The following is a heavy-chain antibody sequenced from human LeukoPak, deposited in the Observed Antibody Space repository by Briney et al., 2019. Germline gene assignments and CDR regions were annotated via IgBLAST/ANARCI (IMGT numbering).Heavy chain of an antibody. J-gene: IGHJ4*02. D-gene: IGHD1-26*01. CDR3: ARDATSEWELLN. Sequence: ASVKVSCKASGYTFTAYHIHWVRQAPGQGLEWMGRINPNSGGTNYVQKFQGRVTMTRATSISTAYMDLSGLTSDDTAVYYCARDATSEWELLNWGQGTLVTVSS. V-gene: IGHV1-2*06. CDR2: INPNSGGT. CDR1: GYTFTAYH.